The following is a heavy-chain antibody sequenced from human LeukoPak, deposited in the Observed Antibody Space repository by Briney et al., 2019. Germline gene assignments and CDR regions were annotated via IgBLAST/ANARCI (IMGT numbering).Heavy chain of an antibody. Sequence: GASVKVSCKASGYTFTGYYMRWVRQAPGQGLGWMGWINPNSGGTNYAQKFQGRVTMTRDTSISTAYMELSRLRSDDTAVYYCARSPTIGVVARQRNWFDPWGQGTLVTVSS. V-gene: IGHV1-2*02. CDR2: INPNSGGT. J-gene: IGHJ5*02. D-gene: IGHD2-21*01. CDR3: ARSPTIGVVARQRNWFDP. CDR1: GYTFTGYY.